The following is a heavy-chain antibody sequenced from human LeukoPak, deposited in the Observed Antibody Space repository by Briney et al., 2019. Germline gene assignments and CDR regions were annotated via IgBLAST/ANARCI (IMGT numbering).Heavy chain of an antibody. V-gene: IGHV1-69*13. Sequence: ASVKVSCKDSGGTFSSYAISWVRQAPGQGLEWMGGIIPIFGTANYAQKFQGRVTITADESTSTAYMELSSLRSEDTAVYYCASGGYDILTGYPDGGFDYWGQGTLVTVSS. CDR2: IIPIFGTA. D-gene: IGHD3-9*01. CDR1: GGTFSSYA. CDR3: ASGGYDILTGYPDGGFDY. J-gene: IGHJ4*02.